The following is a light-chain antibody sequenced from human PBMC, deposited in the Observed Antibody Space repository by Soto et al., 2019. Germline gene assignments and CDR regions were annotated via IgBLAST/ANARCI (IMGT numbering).Light chain of an antibody. CDR2: DAS. V-gene: IGKV3-15*01. CDR3: QQYNNWPLT. Sequence: EIVMTQSPATLSVSPGEGATLSCRASQSVRSNLAWYQQIPGQAPRLLIYDASTRPTGIPARFSGSGSVTDFSLNISSLQPEDFAVYYCQQYNNWPLTFGGGTTVEIK. J-gene: IGKJ4*01. CDR1: QSVRSN.